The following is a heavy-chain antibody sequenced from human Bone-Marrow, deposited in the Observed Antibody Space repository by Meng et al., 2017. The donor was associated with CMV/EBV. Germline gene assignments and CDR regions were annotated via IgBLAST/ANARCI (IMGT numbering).Heavy chain of an antibody. CDR3: ATVKRGTRWFDP. CDR1: GYTLTELS. D-gene: IGHD1-1*01. J-gene: IGHJ5*02. CDR2: FDPEDGET. V-gene: IGHV1-24*01. Sequence: ASVKVSWKVSGYTLTELSMHWVRQAPGKGLEWMGGFDPEDGETIYAQKFQGRVTMTEDTSTDTAYMELSSLKSEDTAVYYCATVKRGTRWFDPWGQGTLVTVSS.